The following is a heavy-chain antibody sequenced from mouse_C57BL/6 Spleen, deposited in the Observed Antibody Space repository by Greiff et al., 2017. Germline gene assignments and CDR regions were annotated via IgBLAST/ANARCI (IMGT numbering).Heavy chain of an antibody. D-gene: IGHD1-1*01. V-gene: IGHV14-3*01. CDR1: GFNIKNTY. CDR3: APITTVVARGFAY. Sequence: EVMLVESVAELVRPGASVKLSCTASGFNIKNTYMHWVKQRPEQGLEWIGRIDPANGNTKYAPKFQGKATITADTSSNTAYLQLSSLTSEDTAIYYCAPITTVVARGFAYWGQGTLVTVSA. J-gene: IGHJ3*01. CDR2: IDPANGNT.